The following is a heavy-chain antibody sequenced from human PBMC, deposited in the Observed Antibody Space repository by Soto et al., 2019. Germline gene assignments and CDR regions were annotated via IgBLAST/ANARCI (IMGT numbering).Heavy chain of an antibody. CDR3: ATHSGAALASLAHLQH. Sequence: PSETLSLTCTVSGGSISSTNYPRAWIRQPPGKGFEWIGSAYSSGSAYYNPSLKSRVTISVDTSENQLSLKVTSVTASDTAVYHCATHSGAALASLAHLQHRGQGALVTVSS. CDR2: AYSSGSA. CDR1: GGSISSTNYP. D-gene: IGHD3-10*01. J-gene: IGHJ1*01. V-gene: IGHV4-39*01.